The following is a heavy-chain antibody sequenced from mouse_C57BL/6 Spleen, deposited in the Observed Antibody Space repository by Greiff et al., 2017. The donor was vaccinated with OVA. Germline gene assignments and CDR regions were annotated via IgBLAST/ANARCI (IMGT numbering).Heavy chain of an antibody. D-gene: IGHD1-1*01. Sequence: VQLQQSGAELVKPGASVKLSCKASGYTFTSYWMQWVKQRPGQGLEWIGEIDPSDSYTNYNQKFKGKATLTVDTSSSTAYMQLSSLTSEDSAVYYCARSPIITTVVATTYPFDYWGQGTTLTVSS. CDR3: ARSPIITTVVATTYPFDY. CDR2: IDPSDSYT. CDR1: GYTFTSYW. V-gene: IGHV1-50*01. J-gene: IGHJ2*01.